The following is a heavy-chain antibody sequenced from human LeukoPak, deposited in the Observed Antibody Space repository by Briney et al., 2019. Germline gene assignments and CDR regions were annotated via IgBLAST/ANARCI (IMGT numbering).Heavy chain of an antibody. V-gene: IGHV4-39*01. CDR2: IYYSGST. CDR1: GGSISSSSYY. Sequence: PSETLSLTCTVSGGSISSSSYYWGWIRQPPGKGLEWIGSIYYSGSTYYNPSLKSRVTISVDTSKNQFSLKLSSVTAADTAVYYCARTTEAHSWRARYYDYYMDVWGKGTTVTVSS. CDR3: ARTTEAHSWRARYYDYYMDV. J-gene: IGHJ6*03. D-gene: IGHD6-13*01.